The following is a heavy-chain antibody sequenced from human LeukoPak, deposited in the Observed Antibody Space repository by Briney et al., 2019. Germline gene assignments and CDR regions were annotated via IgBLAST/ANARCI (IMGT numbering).Heavy chain of an antibody. J-gene: IGHJ4*02. CDR1: GYTFTGYY. CDR3: ARSEYSSGWYSGY. CDR2: INPNSGGT. V-gene: IGHV1-2*02. D-gene: IGHD6-19*01. Sequence: ASVKVSCKASGYTFTGYYMHWVRQAPGQGLEWMGWINPNSGGTNYAQKVQGRVTMTRDTSISTAYMELSRLRSDDTAVYYCARSEYSSGWYSGYWGQGTLVTVSS.